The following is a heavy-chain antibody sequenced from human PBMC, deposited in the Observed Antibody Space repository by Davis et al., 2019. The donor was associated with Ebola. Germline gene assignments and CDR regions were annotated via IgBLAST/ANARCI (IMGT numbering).Heavy chain of an antibody. CDR1: GGSISSSSYY. D-gene: IGHD3-9*01. CDR3: ARQYFDWAGWFDP. CDR2: IYYSGST. V-gene: IGHV4-39*01. J-gene: IGHJ5*02. Sequence: PSETLSLTCTVSGGSISSSSYYWGWIRQPPGKGLEWIGSIYYSGSTYYNPSLKSRVTISVDTSKNQFSLKLSSVTAADTAVYYCARQYFDWAGWFDPWGQGTLVTVSS.